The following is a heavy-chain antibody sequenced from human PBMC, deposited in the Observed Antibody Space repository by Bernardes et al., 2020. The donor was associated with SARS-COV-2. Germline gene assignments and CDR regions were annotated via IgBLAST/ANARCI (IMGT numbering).Heavy chain of an antibody. CDR2: IWYDGSNK. Sequence: GGSLRLSCVASGFTFRTYGMHWLRQAPGKGLELVALIWYDGSNKNYADSVKGRFTISRDNSNNTLYIQMNSLRAEDTAVYYCARDYSGGSGSHVDYWGQGTLVTVSS. D-gene: IGHD1-26*01. V-gene: IGHV3-33*01. J-gene: IGHJ4*02. CDR1: GFTFRTYG. CDR3: ARDYSGGSGSHVDY.